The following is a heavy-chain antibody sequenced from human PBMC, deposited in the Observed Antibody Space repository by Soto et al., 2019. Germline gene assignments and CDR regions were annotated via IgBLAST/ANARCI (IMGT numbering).Heavy chain of an antibody. Sequence: QVPLVQSGAEVKKPGASVKVSCKASGYTFTSYGISWVRQAPGQGLEWMGWISAYNGNTNYAQKLQGRVTMTTDTSTSTAYRELRSLRSDDTAVYYCARDGWFLVATVKGYFDYLGQGTLVTVSS. J-gene: IGHJ4*02. CDR3: ARDGWFLVATVKGYFDY. CDR2: ISAYNGNT. D-gene: IGHD5-12*01. V-gene: IGHV1-18*01. CDR1: GYTFTSYG.